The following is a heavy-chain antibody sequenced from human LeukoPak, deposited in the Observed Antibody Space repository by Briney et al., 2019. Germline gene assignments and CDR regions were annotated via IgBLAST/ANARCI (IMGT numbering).Heavy chain of an antibody. V-gene: IGHV3-48*02. CDR1: GFTFSSYT. Sequence: GGSLRLSCAASGFTFSSYTMNWVRQAPGKGLEWVSYIGTSNTIFYADSVKGRFTISRDNARDSLYLQMNSLRDEDTAVYYCARDRGEDYYGSGNYLRAFDIWGQGTMVTVSS. J-gene: IGHJ3*02. D-gene: IGHD3-10*01. CDR3: ARDRGEDYYGSGNYLRAFDI. CDR2: IGTSNTI.